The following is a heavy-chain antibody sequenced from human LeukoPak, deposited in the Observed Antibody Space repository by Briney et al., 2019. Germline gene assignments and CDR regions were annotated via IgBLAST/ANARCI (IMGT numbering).Heavy chain of an antibody. CDR2: ISAYNGNT. Sequence: TSVTVSSMASGCTFSSYAISRVRQAPGQGLEWMGWISAYNGNTNYAKKLQGRVTMPTDTSTSTVYMELRGLRSDDTAVYYCARAPELNSRFRDIVVVVAENACDIWGQGTMVTVSS. V-gene: IGHV1-18*01. CDR3: ARAPELNSRFRDIVVVVAENACDI. J-gene: IGHJ3*02. CDR1: GCTFSSYA. D-gene: IGHD2-15*01.